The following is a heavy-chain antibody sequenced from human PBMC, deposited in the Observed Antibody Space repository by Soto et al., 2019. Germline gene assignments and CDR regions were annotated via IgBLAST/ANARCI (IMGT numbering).Heavy chain of an antibody. CDR3: ARGEAFFDY. CDR1: GDASSSDY. Sequence: SETLSLTCSVSGDASSSDYWSWIRQPPGKGLEWIGYIHNGGSTNYNPSLKSRVTMSIDTSKNQFSLKLSSVTAADAAVYYCARGEAFFDYWGQGTLVTVSS. V-gene: IGHV4-59*01. J-gene: IGHJ4*02. CDR2: IHNGGST.